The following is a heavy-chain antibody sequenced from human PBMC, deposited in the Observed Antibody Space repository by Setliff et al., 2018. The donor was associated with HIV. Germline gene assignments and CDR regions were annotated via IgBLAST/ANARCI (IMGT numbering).Heavy chain of an antibody. V-gene: IGHV3-48*01. Sequence: GGSLRLSCAASGFTFSSSWMHWVRQAPGKGLEWVSYISSKRTSIYYADSVKGRFTISRDNDNNSLYLQMSGLSAEDTAVYYCARGPTTVTNYYYYYMDVWGKGTTVTVSS. CDR3: ARGPTTVTNYYYYYMDV. D-gene: IGHD4-17*01. CDR1: GFTFSSSW. CDR2: ISSKRTSI. J-gene: IGHJ6*03.